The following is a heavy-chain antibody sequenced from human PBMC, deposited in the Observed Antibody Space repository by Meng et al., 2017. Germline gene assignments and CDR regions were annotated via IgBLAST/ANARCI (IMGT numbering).Heavy chain of an antibody. CDR2: INHSGST. Sequence: HVQLQQWGAGLLKPSETLSLTCAVYGGSFSGYSWSWIRQPPGKGLEWIGEINHSGSTNYNPSLKSRVTISVDTSKNQFSLKLSSVTAADTAVYYCARFYCSGGSCRDYWGQGTLVTVSS. J-gene: IGHJ4*02. CDR3: ARFYCSGGSCRDY. D-gene: IGHD2-15*01. V-gene: IGHV4-34*01. CDR1: GGSFSGYS.